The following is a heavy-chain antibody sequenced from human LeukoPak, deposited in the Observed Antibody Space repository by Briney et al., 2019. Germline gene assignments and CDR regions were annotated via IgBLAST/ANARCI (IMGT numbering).Heavy chain of an antibody. V-gene: IGHV4-59*08. CDR2: IYNNGYSGST. Sequence: SETLSLTCTVSGGSISSYYWSWIRQPPGKGLEWIGYIYNNGYSGSTNYNPSFMSRVSISVDTSKGQFSLKLTSVTAADTPVYYCAGHPRISWFDPWGQGTLVTVSS. D-gene: IGHD3-3*02. CDR1: GGSISSYY. J-gene: IGHJ5*02. CDR3: AGHPRISWFDP.